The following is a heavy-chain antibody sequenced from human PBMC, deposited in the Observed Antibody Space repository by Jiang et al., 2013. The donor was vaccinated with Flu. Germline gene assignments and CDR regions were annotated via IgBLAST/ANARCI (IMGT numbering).Heavy chain of an antibody. D-gene: IGHD3-22*01. V-gene: IGHV3-23*04. J-gene: IGHJ4*02. CDR1: GFTFSSYA. Sequence: VQLVESGGGLVQPGGSLRLSCAASGFTFSSYAMSWVRQAPGKGLEWVSAISGSGGSTYYADSVKGRFTISRDNSKNTLYLQMNSLRAEDTAVYYCAKVSRNYYDTPYPNDYWGQGTLVTVSS. CDR2: ISGSGGST. CDR3: AKVSRNYYDTPYPNDY.